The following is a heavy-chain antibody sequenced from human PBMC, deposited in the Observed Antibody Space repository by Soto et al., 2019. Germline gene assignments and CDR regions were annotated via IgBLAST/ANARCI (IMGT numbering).Heavy chain of an antibody. J-gene: IGHJ5*02. CDR1: GGSVNGYY. Sequence: SETLSLTCAVYGGSVNGYYCNFIRQPPLKGLEWIGEINHTGGTHYNPSLKSRVTMSVDTSKNQFSLRLSSVTAADTAIYYCATRITVFGLLIPPFDPWGQGTQVTVSS. CDR2: INHTGGT. CDR3: ATRITVFGLLIPPFDP. D-gene: IGHD3-3*01. V-gene: IGHV4-34*01.